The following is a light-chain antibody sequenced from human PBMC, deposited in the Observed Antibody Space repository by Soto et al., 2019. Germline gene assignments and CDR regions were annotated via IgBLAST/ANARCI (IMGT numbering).Light chain of an antibody. CDR2: AAS. V-gene: IGKV1-27*01. CDR3: QKYNSAPHT. Sequence: DIQMTQSPSSLSASVGDRVTITCRASQGISNYLAWYQQKPGKVPKLLIYAASTLQSGVPSRFGGSGSGTDFTLTISSLQPEDGATYFCQKYNSAPHTFGQGTKLESK. CDR1: QGISNY. J-gene: IGKJ2*01.